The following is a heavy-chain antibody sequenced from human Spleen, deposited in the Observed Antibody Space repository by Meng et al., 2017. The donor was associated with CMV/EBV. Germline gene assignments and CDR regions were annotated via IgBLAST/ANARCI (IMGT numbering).Heavy chain of an antibody. V-gene: IGHV1-46*01. D-gene: IGHD3-22*01. CDR2: INPSGGST. J-gene: IGHJ4*02. Sequence: SGYTFTSYYMHWVRQAPGQGLEWMGIINPSGGSTSYAQKFQGRVTMTRDTSTSTVYMELSSLRSEDTAVYYCARGRLEDSSGYPGDYWGQGTLVTVSS. CDR3: ARGRLEDSSGYPGDY. CDR1: GYTFTSYY.